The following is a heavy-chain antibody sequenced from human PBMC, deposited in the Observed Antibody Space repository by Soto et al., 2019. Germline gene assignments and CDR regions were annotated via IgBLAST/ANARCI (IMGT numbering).Heavy chain of an antibody. J-gene: IGHJ4*02. CDR2: IYSAGST. D-gene: IGHD6-6*01. Sequence: EVQLVETGGGLIQPGGSLRLSCAASGLTVSRTQMAWVRQVPGKGLQWVSVIYSAGSTYYANAVKGRFTISRDISENKIYLDLSRVTGDDTAIYYCARAREPEYISSILLDYWGRGILVTVSS. CDR1: GLTVSRTQ. V-gene: IGHV3-53*02. CDR3: ARAREPEYISSILLDY.